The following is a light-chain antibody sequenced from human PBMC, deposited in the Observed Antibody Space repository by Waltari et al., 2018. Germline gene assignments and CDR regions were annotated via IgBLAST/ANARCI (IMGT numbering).Light chain of an antibody. Sequence: QSALTQPPSASGSPGQSVPISCTGTSSSVGGYNYVSWYQQHPGKAPKLMIYEVSKRPSGVPDRFSGSKSGNTASLTVSGLQAEDEADYYCSSYAGSAVVFGGGTKLTVL. CDR3: SSYAGSAVV. J-gene: IGLJ2*01. V-gene: IGLV2-8*01. CDR1: SSSVGGYNY. CDR2: EVS.